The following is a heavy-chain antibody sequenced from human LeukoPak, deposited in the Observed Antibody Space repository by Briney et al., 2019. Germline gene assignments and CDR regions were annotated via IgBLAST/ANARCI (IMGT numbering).Heavy chain of an antibody. CDR3: ARQWRYYYDSSGKYYFDY. CDR1: GYTFTSYY. J-gene: IGHJ4*02. V-gene: IGHV1-46*01. Sequence: ASVKVSCKASGYTFTSYYMHWVRQAPGEGLEWMGIINPSGGSTSYAQKFQGRVTMTRDMSTSTVYMELSSLRSEDTAVYYCARQWRYYYDSSGKYYFDYWGQGTLVTVSS. D-gene: IGHD3-22*01. CDR2: INPSGGST.